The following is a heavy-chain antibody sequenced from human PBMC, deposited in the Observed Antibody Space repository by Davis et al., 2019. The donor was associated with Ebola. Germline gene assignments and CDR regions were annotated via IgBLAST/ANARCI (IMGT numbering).Heavy chain of an antibody. CDR3: ARTHCSSTSCYYFDY. Sequence: SVKVSCKASGYTFTGYYMHWVRQAPGQGLEWMGGIIPIFGTANYAQKFQGRVTITADESTSTAYMELSSLRSEDTAVYYCARTHCSSTSCYYFDYWGQGTLVTVSS. D-gene: IGHD2-2*01. CDR1: GYTFTGYY. V-gene: IGHV1-69*13. J-gene: IGHJ4*02. CDR2: IIPIFGTA.